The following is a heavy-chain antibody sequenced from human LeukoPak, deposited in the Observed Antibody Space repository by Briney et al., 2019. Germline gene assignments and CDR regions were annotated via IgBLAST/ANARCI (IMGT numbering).Heavy chain of an antibody. CDR3: AKWGSSSFADFDY. D-gene: IGHD6-6*01. CDR1: GFTFGSFG. J-gene: IGHJ4*02. Sequence: GGSLRLSCAASGFTFGSFGMHWVRRAPGKGLEWVAFVRFDGSDKYYAASVKGRFTISRDNSKSTLYLQMDTLRADDTAVYYCAKWGSSSFADFDYWGQGTLVTVSS. V-gene: IGHV3-30*02. CDR2: VRFDGSDK.